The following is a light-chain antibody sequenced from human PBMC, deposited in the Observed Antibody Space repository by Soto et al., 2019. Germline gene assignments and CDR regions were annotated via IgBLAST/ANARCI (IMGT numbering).Light chain of an antibody. J-gene: IGKJ1*01. V-gene: IGKV3-15*01. CDR1: QRVSSH. CDR2: AAS. CDR3: QQYGSSPRA. Sequence: ETVMTQSPVTLSVSPGDTATLSCRASQRVSSHLAWYQQKPGQAPRLLIYAASTRATGIPVRFSGSGSETEFTLTIRSLQSEDFAVYYCQQYGSSPRAFGQGTKVDIK.